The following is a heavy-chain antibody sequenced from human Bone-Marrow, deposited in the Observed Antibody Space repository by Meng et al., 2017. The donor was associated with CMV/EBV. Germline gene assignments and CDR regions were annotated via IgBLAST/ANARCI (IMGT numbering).Heavy chain of an antibody. CDR3: AREGHNSSGWSR. D-gene: IGHD6-19*01. J-gene: IGHJ4*02. V-gene: IGHV4-34*01. Sequence: QVQLQQWGAGLLKPSETLSRTCAVYGGSFSGYYWSWIRQPPGKGLEWIGEINHSGSTNYNPSLKSRVTISVDTSKNQFSLKLSSVTAADTAVYYCAREGHNSSGWSRWGQGTLVTSPQ. CDR2: INHSGST. CDR1: GGSFSGYY.